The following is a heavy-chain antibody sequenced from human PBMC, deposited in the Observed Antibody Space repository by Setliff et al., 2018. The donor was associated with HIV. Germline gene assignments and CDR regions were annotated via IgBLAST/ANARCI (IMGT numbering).Heavy chain of an antibody. CDR2: IYTSGTT. Sequence: PSETLSLTCTVSGDSISSGSYYWSWIRQPAGKGLEWIGRIYTSGTTNYNPSLKSRVTISVDTSKNQFSLKLSSVTVADTAVYYCARSSSSWSGWFDPWGQGTLVTVSS. CDR1: GDSISSGSYY. V-gene: IGHV4-61*02. D-gene: IGHD6-13*01. J-gene: IGHJ5*02. CDR3: ARSSSSWSGWFDP.